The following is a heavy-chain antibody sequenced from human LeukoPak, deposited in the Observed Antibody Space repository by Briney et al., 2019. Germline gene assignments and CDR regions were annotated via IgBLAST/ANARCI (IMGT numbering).Heavy chain of an antibody. CDR3: ARAPHSVVVVKTYYFDY. V-gene: IGHV1-69*13. D-gene: IGHD3-22*01. CDR1: GYTFTSYY. CDR2: IIPIFGTA. Sequence: ASVKVSCKASGYTFTSYYMHWVRQAPGQGLEWMGGIIPIFGTANYAQKFQGRVTITADESTSTAYMELSSLRSEDTAVYYCARAPHSVVVVKTYYFDYWGQGTLVTVSS. J-gene: IGHJ4*02.